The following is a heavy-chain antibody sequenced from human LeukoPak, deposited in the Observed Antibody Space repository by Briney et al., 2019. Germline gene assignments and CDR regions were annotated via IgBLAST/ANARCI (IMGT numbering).Heavy chain of an antibody. V-gene: IGHV1-69*05. J-gene: IGHJ4*02. D-gene: IGHD4-17*01. CDR3: ARGTYGDYDY. CDR1: GGTFSSYA. Sequence: GSSAKVSCKASGGTFSSYAICWVRQAPGQGLEWMGRIIPIFGTANYAQKFQGRVTITTDESTSTAYMELSSLRSEDTAVYYCARGTYGDYDYWGQGTLVTVSS. CDR2: IIPIFGTA.